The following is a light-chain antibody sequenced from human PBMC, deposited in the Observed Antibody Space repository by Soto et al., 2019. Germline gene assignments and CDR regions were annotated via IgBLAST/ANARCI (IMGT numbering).Light chain of an antibody. V-gene: IGKV1-39*01. CDR1: QSISSY. CDR3: QQSYSTLWT. CDR2: AAS. Sequence: DIQMTQSPSSLSASVGDRVTITCRASQSISSYLNWYQQKPGKAPKLLIYAASSLQSGVPSRFSGSGSGTDFTLTIRSLQPEDFATYYCQQSYSTLWTFGKGTTWEIK. J-gene: IGKJ1*01.